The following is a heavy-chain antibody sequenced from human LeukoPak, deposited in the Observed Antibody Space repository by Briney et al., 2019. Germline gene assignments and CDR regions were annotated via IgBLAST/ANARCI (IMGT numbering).Heavy chain of an antibody. J-gene: IGHJ4*02. CDR3: AKDSGSGYSYGQTVDY. CDR2: FSGVGDST. Sequence: GGSLRLSCAASGFTVGDYDMHWVRQAPGKGLEWFSLFSGVGDSTYCADTVKGRFAMSRDNSKSYLYQQMNSLRTEDTGLYYCAKDSGSGYSYGQTVDYWGQGTLVTVSS. V-gene: IGHV3-43*02. CDR1: GFTVGDYD. D-gene: IGHD5-18*01.